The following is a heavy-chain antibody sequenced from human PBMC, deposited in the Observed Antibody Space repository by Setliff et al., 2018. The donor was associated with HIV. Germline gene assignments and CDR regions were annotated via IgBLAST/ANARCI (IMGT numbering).Heavy chain of an antibody. D-gene: IGHD3-10*01. CDR1: GHTFTNVD. CDR2: MNPNTGVS. Sequence: ASVKVSCKASGHTFTNVDIHWLRRATGQGLEWMGWMNPNTGVSGYALKFQARVTMTRDTSISTAYMELSSLTSEDTAVYYCARGKGVGGVVITGGLDVWGKGTTVTISS. CDR3: ARGKGVGGVVITGGLDV. V-gene: IGHV1-8*01. J-gene: IGHJ6*04.